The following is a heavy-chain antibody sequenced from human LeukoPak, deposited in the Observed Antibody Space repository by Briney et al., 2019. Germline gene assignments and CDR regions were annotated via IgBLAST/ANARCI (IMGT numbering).Heavy chain of an antibody. Sequence: GGSLRLSCAASGFTFDDYAIHWVRQVPGKGLEWVSLISGDGGTIYYAGSVKGRFTISRDNNKNSLYLQMDSLRTEDTALYYCTKFKLGYNYYLESWGQGTLVTVSS. CDR2: ISGDGGTI. CDR1: GFTFDDYA. V-gene: IGHV3-43*02. J-gene: IGHJ4*02. D-gene: IGHD3-22*01. CDR3: TKFKLGYNYYLES.